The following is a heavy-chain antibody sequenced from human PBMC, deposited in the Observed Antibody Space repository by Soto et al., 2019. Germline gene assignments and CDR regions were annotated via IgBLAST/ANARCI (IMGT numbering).Heavy chain of an antibody. Sequence: QITLKESGPPLVKPTQTLTLTCTFSGFSLSTSGVGVGWIRQPPGKALEWLALIYWDDDKRYSPSLKSRLTITNDTSKNQAVLTMTNMDPVDTATYYCAHKGYGSGSPTSWGQGTLVTVSS. J-gene: IGHJ4*02. CDR2: IYWDDDK. CDR3: AHKGYGSGSPTS. CDR1: GFSLSTSGVG. D-gene: IGHD3-10*01. V-gene: IGHV2-5*02.